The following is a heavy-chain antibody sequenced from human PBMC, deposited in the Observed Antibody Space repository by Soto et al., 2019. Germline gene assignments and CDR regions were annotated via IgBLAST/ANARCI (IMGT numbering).Heavy chain of an antibody. CDR1: GYTFINYL. CDR2: ISADSGNT. D-gene: IGHD2-15*01. Sequence: QVQLVQSGGEVKKPGASMKVSCKASGYTFINYLISWVRQAPGQGLEWMGWISADSGNTNYAQKFQGRVTLTTDTSTNRAYMDLRSRRSADTATYYSARGRPGGHCSGVTCYKCDCWRQGTLVTVS. J-gene: IGHJ4*02. V-gene: IGHV1-18*01. CDR3: ARGRPGGHCSGVTCYKCDC.